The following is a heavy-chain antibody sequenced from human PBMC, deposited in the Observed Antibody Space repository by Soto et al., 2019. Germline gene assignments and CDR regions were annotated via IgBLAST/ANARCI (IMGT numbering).Heavy chain of an antibody. CDR2: IIPLFGTA. CDR3: ATVYYYDSSGYSPSYYYGMDV. Sequence: QVQLVQSGAEVKKPGSSVKVSCKASGGTFSSYAISWVRQAPGQGLEWMGGIIPLFGTANYAQKFQGRVTITADESTSTAYMELSSLRSEDSAVDYCATVYYYDSSGYSPSYYYGMDVWGQGTTVTVSS. CDR1: GGTFSSYA. V-gene: IGHV1-69*01. J-gene: IGHJ6*02. D-gene: IGHD3-22*01.